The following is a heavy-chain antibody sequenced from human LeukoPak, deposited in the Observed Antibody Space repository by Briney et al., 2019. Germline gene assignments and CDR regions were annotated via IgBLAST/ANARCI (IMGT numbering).Heavy chain of an antibody. CDR1: GFTFSSYS. CDR3: ARDYYYDSSGYYWYLYRQYYFDY. CDR2: ISSSSSYI. Sequence: PGGSLRLSCAASGFTFSSYSMNWVRQAPGKGLEWVSSISSSSSYIYYADSVKGRFTVSRDNAKNSLYLQMNSLRAEDTAVYYCARDYYYDSSGYYWYLYRQYYFDYWGQGTLVTVSS. D-gene: IGHD3-22*01. V-gene: IGHV3-21*01. J-gene: IGHJ4*02.